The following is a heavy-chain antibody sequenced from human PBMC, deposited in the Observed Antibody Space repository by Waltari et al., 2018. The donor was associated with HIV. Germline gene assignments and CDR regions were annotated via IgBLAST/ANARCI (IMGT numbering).Heavy chain of an antibody. D-gene: IGHD3-3*01. J-gene: IGHJ4*02. CDR1: GFTFSSYS. CDR2: ISSSSSYI. V-gene: IGHV3-21*01. Sequence: EVQLVESGGGLVKPGGSLRLSCAASGFTFSSYSMNWVRQAPGKGLEWVSSISSSSSYIDYADSVKGRFTISRDNAKNSLYLQMNSLRAEDTAVYYCAREEDDSWSGYYRFSDYWGQGTLVTVSS. CDR3: AREEDDSWSGYYRFSDY.